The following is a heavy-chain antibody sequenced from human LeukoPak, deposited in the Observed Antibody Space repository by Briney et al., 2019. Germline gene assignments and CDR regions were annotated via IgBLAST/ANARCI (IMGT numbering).Heavy chain of an antibody. J-gene: IGHJ4*02. V-gene: IGHV1-2*02. D-gene: IGHD1-26*01. CDR3: ARSGDPETSGSYSVCDY. CDR1: GYTFTSYD. Sequence: ASVKVSCKASGYTFTSYDINWVRQAPGQGLEWMGWINPNSGGTKNAQKFQGRVTMTRDTSISTAYMELSRLRSDDTAVYYCARSGDPETSGSYSVCDYWGQGTLVTVSS. CDR2: INPNSGGT.